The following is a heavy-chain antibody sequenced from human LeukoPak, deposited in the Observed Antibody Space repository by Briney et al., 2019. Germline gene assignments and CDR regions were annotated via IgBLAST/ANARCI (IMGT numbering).Heavy chain of an antibody. V-gene: IGHV3-7*03. Sequence: GESLRLSCAASVYPFDAYWMTWVRKAPWKGLEWLVNIRQDGDTKYYVDSVKGRFTISRDNAMNSLYLQMDSLRAEDTAIYYCARSLPYGTTWYGRSDFWGQGTLVTVSS. CDR2: IRQDGDTK. CDR1: VYPFDAYW. J-gene: IGHJ4*02. CDR3: ARSLPYGTTWYGRSDF. D-gene: IGHD6-13*01.